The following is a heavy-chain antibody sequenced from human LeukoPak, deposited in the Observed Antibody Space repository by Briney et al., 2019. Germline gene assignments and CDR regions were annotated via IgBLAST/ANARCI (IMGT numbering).Heavy chain of an antibody. CDR2: IIPIFGTA. CDR3: ARVEGIAARPPFDP. D-gene: IGHD6-6*01. J-gene: IGHJ5*02. CDR1: GGTFSSYA. V-gene: IGHV1-69*05. Sequence: SVKVSCKASGGTFSSYAISWVRQAPGQGLEWMGGIIPIFGTANYAQKFQGRITITTDESTSTAYMELSSLRSEDTAVYYCARVEGIAARPPFDPWGQGTLVTVSS.